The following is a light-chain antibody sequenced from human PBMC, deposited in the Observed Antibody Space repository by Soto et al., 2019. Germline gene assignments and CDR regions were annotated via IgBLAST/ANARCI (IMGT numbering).Light chain of an antibody. J-gene: IGLJ2*01. CDR3: SSYASSNTLV. V-gene: IGLV2-14*01. CDR1: SSDVGGYNY. Sequence: QSALTQPASASGSPGQSVTISCTGTSSDVGGYNYVSWYQQHPGKAPKLMIYEVSKRPSGVSNRFSGSKSGNTASLTVSGLQPEDEADYYCSSYASSNTLVFGGGTKLTVL. CDR2: EVS.